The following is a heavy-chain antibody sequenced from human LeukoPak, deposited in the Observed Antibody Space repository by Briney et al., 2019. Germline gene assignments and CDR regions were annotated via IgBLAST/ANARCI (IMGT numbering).Heavy chain of an antibody. D-gene: IGHD4/OR15-4a*01. CDR2: IYTSGST. CDR1: GGSISSYY. V-gene: IGHV4-4*07. CDR3: ARDDGLWSWGTVYYMDV. Sequence: SETLSLTCTVPGGSISSYYWSWIRQPAGKGLEWIGRIYTSGSTNYNPSLKSRVTISVDKSKNQFSLKLSSVTAADTAVYYCARDDGLWSWGTVYYMDVWGKGTTVTVSS. J-gene: IGHJ6*03.